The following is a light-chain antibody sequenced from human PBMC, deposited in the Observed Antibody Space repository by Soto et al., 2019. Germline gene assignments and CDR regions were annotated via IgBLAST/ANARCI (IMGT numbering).Light chain of an antibody. Sequence: EIVMTQSPATLSVSPGERATLSCRASQSVSSNLAWYQQKPGQAPRLLIYGASTRATGIPARFIGSGSGTEFTLTISSLQSEDFAVYYCQQYNNWLITFGQGTRLEIK. CDR1: QSVSSN. V-gene: IGKV3-15*01. CDR2: GAS. CDR3: QQYNNWLIT. J-gene: IGKJ5*01.